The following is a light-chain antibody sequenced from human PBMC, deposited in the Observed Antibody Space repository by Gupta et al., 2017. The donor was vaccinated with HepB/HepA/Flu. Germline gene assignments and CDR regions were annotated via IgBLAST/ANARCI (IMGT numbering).Light chain of an antibody. Sequence: IVMTLSPSSLTVSLGAGATIKCTSSQSVLDASNNKSSLAWYQQKPGQPPKLLIYGASTRQSGVPDRFSGSGSGTEFTLTINSLQAEDVAVYHCQQYYSIPCTFGRGTKLEIK. J-gene: IGKJ2*02. CDR3: QQYYSIPCT. V-gene: IGKV4-1*01. CDR2: GAS. CDR1: QSVLDASNNKSS.